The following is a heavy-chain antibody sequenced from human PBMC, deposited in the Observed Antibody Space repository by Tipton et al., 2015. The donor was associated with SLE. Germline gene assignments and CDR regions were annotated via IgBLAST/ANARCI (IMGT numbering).Heavy chain of an antibody. Sequence: TLSLTCAVYGGSFSGYYWSWIRQPPGKGLEWIGEINHSGSTNYNPSLKSRVTISVDTSKNQFSLKLSSVTAADTAVYYCARDLGGDFDYWGQGTLVTVSS. V-gene: IGHV4-34*01. CDR1: GGSFSGYY. CDR2: INHSGST. CDR3: ARDLGGDFDY. D-gene: IGHD4-17*01. J-gene: IGHJ4*02.